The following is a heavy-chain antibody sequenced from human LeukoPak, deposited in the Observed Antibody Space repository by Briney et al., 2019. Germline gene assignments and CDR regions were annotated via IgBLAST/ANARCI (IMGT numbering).Heavy chain of an antibody. J-gene: IGHJ4*02. Sequence: SETLSLTCAVSGGSISRGGYSWSWIRQPPGKGLEWIGYIYHSGSTYYNPSLKGRVTISVDRSKNQFSLKLSSVTAADTAVYYCARQPTDNGANFDYWGQGTLVTVSS. V-gene: IGHV4-30-2*01. CDR1: GGSISRGGYS. CDR3: ARQPTDNGANFDY. D-gene: IGHD1-14*01. CDR2: IYHSGST.